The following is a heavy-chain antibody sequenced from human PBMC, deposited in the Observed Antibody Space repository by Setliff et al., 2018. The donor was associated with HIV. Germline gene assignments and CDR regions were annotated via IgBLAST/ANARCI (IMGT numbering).Heavy chain of an antibody. CDR1: GFTFSSYA. CDR2: TSGSGVGT. J-gene: IGHJ5*02. CDR3: ARDRNYGSGSYWFDP. Sequence: GGSLRLSCAAPGFTFSSYAMSWVRQAPGKGLEWVSATSGSGVGTYYADSVKGRFTISRDNSKNTLYLQMNSLRAEDTAVYYCARDRNYGSGSYWFDPWGQGTLVTVSS. D-gene: IGHD3-10*01. V-gene: IGHV3-23*01.